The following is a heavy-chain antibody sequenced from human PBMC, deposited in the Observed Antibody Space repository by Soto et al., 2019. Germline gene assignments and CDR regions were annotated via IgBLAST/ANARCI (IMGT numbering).Heavy chain of an antibody. CDR1: GDSVSSNSAA. Sequence: SQTLSLTCAISGDSVSSNSAAWNWIRQSPSRGLEWLGRTYYRSKWYNDYAVSVKSRITINPDTSKNQFSLQLNSVTPEDTAVYYCARDRSHNGVVVPAAIRGGYYYGMDVWGQGTTVTVSS. J-gene: IGHJ6*02. CDR3: ARDRSHNGVVVPAAIRGGYYYGMDV. D-gene: IGHD2-2*02. V-gene: IGHV6-1*01. CDR2: TYYRSKWYN.